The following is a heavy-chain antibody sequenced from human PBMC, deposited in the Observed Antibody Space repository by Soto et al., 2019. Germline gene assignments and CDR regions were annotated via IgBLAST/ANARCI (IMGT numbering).Heavy chain of an antibody. Sequence: QVQLQESGPGLVKPSQTLSLTSTVSGGSISSGGYYWSWIRQHPGKGLEWIGYIYYSGSTYYNPSLTSRVTISVDTSKNQFSLKLSSVTAADTAVYYCARYDSSGYSAFDYWGQGTLVTVSS. CDR3: ARYDSSGYSAFDY. J-gene: IGHJ4*02. CDR1: GGSISSGGYY. CDR2: IYYSGST. D-gene: IGHD3-22*01. V-gene: IGHV4-31*03.